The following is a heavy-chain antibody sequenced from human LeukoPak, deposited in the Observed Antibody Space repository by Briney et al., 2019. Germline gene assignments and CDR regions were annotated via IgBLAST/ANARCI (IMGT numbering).Heavy chain of an antibody. V-gene: IGHV3-23*01. Sequence: GGSLRLSCAASGFTFSSYAMSWVRQAPGKGLEWVSAISGSGGSTYYADSVKGRFTISRDNSKNTLYLQMNSLRAEDTAVYYCAKFPPGYSSGWYVDYFDYWGQGTLVTVSS. CDR2: ISGSGGST. J-gene: IGHJ4*02. CDR3: AKFPPGYSSGWYVDYFDY. D-gene: IGHD6-19*01. CDR1: GFTFSSYA.